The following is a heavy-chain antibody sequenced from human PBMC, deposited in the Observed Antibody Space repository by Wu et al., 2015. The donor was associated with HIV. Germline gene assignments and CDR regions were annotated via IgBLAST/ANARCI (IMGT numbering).Heavy chain of an antibody. CDR1: GYAFTSYY. Sequence: QVQLVQSGAEMKKPGASVNISCEASGYAFTSYYIHWVRQAPGQGLEWLGLINPGIGSTYYAEKFQGRVTMTRDTSTNTVNMQLGTLTSEDTAVYYCARDNCGGDCGFDPWGQGTLVTVSS. CDR3: ARDNCGGDCGFDP. J-gene: IGHJ5*02. V-gene: IGHV1-46*01. D-gene: IGHD2-21*01. CDR2: INPGIGST.